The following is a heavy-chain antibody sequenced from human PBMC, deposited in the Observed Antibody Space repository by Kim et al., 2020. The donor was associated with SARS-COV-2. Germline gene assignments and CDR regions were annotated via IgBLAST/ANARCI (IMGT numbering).Heavy chain of an antibody. CDR2: INHSGST. D-gene: IGHD4-17*01. J-gene: IGHJ4*02. CDR1: GGSFSGYY. CDR3: ARATYGDYVPFFDY. Sequence: SETLSLTCAVYGGSFSGYYWSWIRQPPGKGLEWIGEINHSGSTNYNPSLKSRVTISVDTSKNQFSLKLSSVTAADTAVYYCARATYGDYVPFFDYWGQGTLVTVSS. V-gene: IGHV4-34*01.